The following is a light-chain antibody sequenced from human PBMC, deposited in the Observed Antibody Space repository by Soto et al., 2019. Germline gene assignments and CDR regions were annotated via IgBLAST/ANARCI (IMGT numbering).Light chain of an antibody. CDR3: QQYTGPPPT. CDR2: GAS. CDR1: QTVSSNY. V-gene: IGKV3-20*01. Sequence: EIILTQSPDTLSLSPGERATLSCRASQTVSSNYLAWCQQRPGQAPRPLIYGASTRAAGIPDRFSGSGSGTDFTLTITRLEPEDSAVYFCQQYTGPPPTFGQGTRLEIK. J-gene: IGKJ5*01.